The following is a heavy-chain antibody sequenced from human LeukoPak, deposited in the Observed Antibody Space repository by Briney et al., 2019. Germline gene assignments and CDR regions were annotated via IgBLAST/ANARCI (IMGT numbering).Heavy chain of an antibody. CDR1: GGSISSSSYY. V-gene: IGHV4-39*01. D-gene: IGHD2-15*01. CDR2: IYYSGST. Sequence: SETLSLTCTVSGGSISSSSYYWAWICQSPGKGLECIGSIYYSGSTYYNPSLKSRVTISVDTSKNQFSLKLSSVTAADTAVYYCARQRCSGGSCFFSDYFDYWGQGALVTVSS. J-gene: IGHJ4*02. CDR3: ARQRCSGGSCFFSDYFDY.